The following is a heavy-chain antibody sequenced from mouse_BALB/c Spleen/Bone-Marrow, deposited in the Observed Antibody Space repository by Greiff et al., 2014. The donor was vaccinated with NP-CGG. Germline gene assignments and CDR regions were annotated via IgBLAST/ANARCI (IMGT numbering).Heavy chain of an antibody. CDR2: IYPGDGDT. CDR3: SREGGY. V-gene: IGHV1-87*01. J-gene: IGHJ2*01. Sequence: QVQLQQSGAELARPGASVKLSCKASGYTFTSYWMQWVKQRPGQGLEWTGAIYPGDGDTRYTQKFKGKATLTADTSSSTAYMQLSSLASEDSAVYYCSREGGYWGQGTTLTVSS. CDR1: GYTFTSYW.